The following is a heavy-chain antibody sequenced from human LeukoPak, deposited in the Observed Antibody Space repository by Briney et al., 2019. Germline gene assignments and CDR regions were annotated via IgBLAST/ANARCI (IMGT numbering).Heavy chain of an antibody. D-gene: IGHD5-12*01. CDR3: ARGFDSKSTYFDY. Sequence: PSETLSLTCTVSGGSISNSYWNWIRQPPGKGLEWIGYIYYGGTTNYNPSLRSRVTISVDTSKNQFYLRLTSVTAADTAVYYCARGFDSKSTYFDYWGQGTLVTVSS. CDR2: IYYGGTT. V-gene: IGHV4-59*01. J-gene: IGHJ4*02. CDR1: GGSISNSY.